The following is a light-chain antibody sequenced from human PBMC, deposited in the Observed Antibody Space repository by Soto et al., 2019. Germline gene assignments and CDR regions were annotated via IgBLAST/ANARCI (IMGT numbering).Light chain of an antibody. CDR1: TSNIGNNY. J-gene: IGLJ2*01. Sequence: QSVLTQPPSVSAAPGQRVTISCSGSTSNIGNNYVSWYQQFPGTAPKLLIYDNHKRPSGIPDRFSGSKSGTSATLGITGLQTGDEAEYYCGAWDDSLSAGVVFGGGTKVTVL. CDR2: DNH. CDR3: GAWDDSLSAGVV. V-gene: IGLV1-51*01.